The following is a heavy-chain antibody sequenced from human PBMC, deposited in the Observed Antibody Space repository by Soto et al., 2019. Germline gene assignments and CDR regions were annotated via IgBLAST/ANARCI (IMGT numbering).Heavy chain of an antibody. J-gene: IGHJ4*02. CDR1: GFTFSSYG. Sequence: GGSLRLSCAASGFTFSSYGMHWVRQAPGKGLEWVAVIWYDGSNKYYADSVKGRFTISRDNSKNTLYLQMNSLRAEDTAVYYCARDGGYGDYTGGYFDYWGQGTLVTVS. CDR2: IWYDGSNK. D-gene: IGHD4-17*01. V-gene: IGHV3-33*01. CDR3: ARDGGYGDYTGGYFDY.